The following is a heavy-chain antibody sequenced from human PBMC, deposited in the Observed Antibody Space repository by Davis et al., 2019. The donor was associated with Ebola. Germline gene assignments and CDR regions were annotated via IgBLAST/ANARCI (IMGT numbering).Heavy chain of an antibody. Sequence: KVSCKGSGYSFTNYWIGWVRQMPGKGLEWMGIIYPGDSDTRYSPSFQGQVTISADKSISTAYLQWSSLKASDTAMYYCARRSRGSSWYGYYGMDVWGQGTTVTVSS. CDR3: ARRSRGSSWYGYYGMDV. CDR1: GYSFTNYW. D-gene: IGHD6-13*01. V-gene: IGHV5-51*01. CDR2: IYPGDSDT. J-gene: IGHJ6*02.